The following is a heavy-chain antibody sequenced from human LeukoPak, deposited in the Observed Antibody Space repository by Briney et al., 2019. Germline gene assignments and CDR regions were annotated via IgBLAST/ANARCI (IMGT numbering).Heavy chain of an antibody. CDR3: ARDRPRWSGRGSDCSSTSCYFGGFDY. CDR2: ISSSGSTI. D-gene: IGHD2-2*01. J-gene: IGHJ4*02. Sequence: GGSLRLSCAASGFTFSDYYMSWIRQAPGKGLEWVSYISSSGSTIYYADSVKGRFTISRDNAKNSLYLQMNSLRAEDTAVYYCARDRPRWSGRGSDCSSTSCYFGGFDYWGQGTLVTVSS. CDR1: GFTFSDYY. V-gene: IGHV3-11*04.